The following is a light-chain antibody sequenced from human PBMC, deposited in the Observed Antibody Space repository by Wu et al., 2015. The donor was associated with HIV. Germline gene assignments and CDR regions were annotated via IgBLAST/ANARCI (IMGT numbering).Light chain of an antibody. V-gene: IGKV1-39*01. CDR1: QSINIH. J-gene: IGKJ2*01. Sequence: DIQMTQSPSSLSASVEDRVIITCRASQSINIHLNWYQQKPGKAPNLLIYAASSLESGVSSRFSGSGSGTDFTLTITSLQPEDFATYYCQQSFSPPYTFGQGTKLEIK. CDR2: AAS. CDR3: QQSFSPPYT.